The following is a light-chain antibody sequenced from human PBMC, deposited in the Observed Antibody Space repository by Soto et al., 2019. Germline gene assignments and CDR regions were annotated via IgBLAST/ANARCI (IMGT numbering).Light chain of an antibody. Sequence: DIVMTQSPDSLAVSLGERATINCESSQSVLYSSNNQNCLAWYQQKPGQPPKLLIYWASTRESGVPDRFSGSGSVTDFTLTISSLQAEDVAVYYCQQYCATPWTFGRGTKVEIK. CDR2: WAS. CDR3: QQYCATPWT. CDR1: QSVLYSSNNQNC. J-gene: IGKJ1*01. V-gene: IGKV4-1*01.